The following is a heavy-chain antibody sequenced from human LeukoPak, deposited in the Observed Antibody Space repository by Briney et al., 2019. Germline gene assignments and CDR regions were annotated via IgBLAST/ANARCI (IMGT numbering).Heavy chain of an antibody. V-gene: IGHV3-30*18. CDR1: GFTFSSYW. CDR3: AKDNPVLEY. J-gene: IGHJ4*02. CDR2: ISKDESNK. Sequence: GGSLRLSCAASGFTFSSYWMSWVRQTPGKGLEWVSHISKDESNKYYADSVEGRFTISRDTSKNTLFLQMNSLRVEDTAVYYCAKDNPVLEYWGQGTLVTVSS.